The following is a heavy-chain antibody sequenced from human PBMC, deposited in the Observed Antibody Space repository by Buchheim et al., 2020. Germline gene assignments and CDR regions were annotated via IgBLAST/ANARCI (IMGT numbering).Heavy chain of an antibody. CDR2: INYDRTST. Sequence: EVQLVESGGGLVQPGGSLRLSCAASGFTFSFYWMHWVRQAPGKGLVWVSRINYDRTSTTYADSVKGRFTISRDNARNTLYLQMNSLRAEDTAVYYCARDPGDSSSGPLGPWGQGTL. D-gene: IGHD2-2*01. J-gene: IGHJ5*02. CDR1: GFTFSFYW. CDR3: ARDPGDSSSGPLGP. V-gene: IGHV3-74*01.